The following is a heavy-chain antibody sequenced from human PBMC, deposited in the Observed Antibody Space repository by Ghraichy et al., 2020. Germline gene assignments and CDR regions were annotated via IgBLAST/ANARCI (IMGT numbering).Heavy chain of an antibody. V-gene: IGHV3-23*01. CDR3: AKLAERGGRGSGMDV. D-gene: IGHD4-23*01. J-gene: IGHJ6*02. Sequence: GESLNISCAASGFTFSSYAMSWVRQAPGKGLEWVSAISGSGGSTYYADSVKGRFTISRDNSKNTLYLQMNSLRAEDTAVYYCAKLAERGGRGSGMDVWGQGTTVTVSS. CDR2: ISGSGGST. CDR1: GFTFSSYA.